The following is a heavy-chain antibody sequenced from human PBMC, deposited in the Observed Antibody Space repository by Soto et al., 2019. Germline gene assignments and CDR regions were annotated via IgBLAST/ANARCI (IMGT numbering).Heavy chain of an antibody. CDR2: IYSGGST. D-gene: IGHD3-10*01. J-gene: IGHJ6*03. CDR3: AREPELFWFGELLQPNNYYYYMDV. Sequence: GGSLRLSCAASGFTVSSNYMSWVRQAPGKGLEWVSVIYSGGSTYYADSVKGRFTISRHNSKNTLYLQMNSLRAEDTAVYYCAREPELFWFGELLQPNNYYYYMDVWGKGTTVTVSS. V-gene: IGHV3-53*04. CDR1: GFTVSSNY.